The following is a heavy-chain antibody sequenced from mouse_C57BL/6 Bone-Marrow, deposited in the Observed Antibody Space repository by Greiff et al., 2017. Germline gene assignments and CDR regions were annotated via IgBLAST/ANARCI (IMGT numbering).Heavy chain of an antibody. Sequence: EVKLMESGGGLVKPGGSLKLSCAASGFTFSSYAMSWVRQTPEKRLEWVATISDGGSYTYYPDNVKGRFTISRDNAKNNLYLQMSHLKSEDTAMYYCARAPDFYYFDYWGQGTTLTVSS. CDR2: ISDGGSYT. CDR1: GFTFSSYA. CDR3: ARAPDFYYFDY. J-gene: IGHJ2*01. V-gene: IGHV5-4*03.